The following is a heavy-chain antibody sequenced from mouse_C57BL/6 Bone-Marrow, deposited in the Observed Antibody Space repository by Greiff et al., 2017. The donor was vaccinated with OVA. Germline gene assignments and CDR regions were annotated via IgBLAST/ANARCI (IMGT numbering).Heavy chain of an antibody. CDR1: GYTFTDYY. Sequence: EVQLQQSGPELVKPGASVKMSCKASGYTFTDYYMHWVKPSHGKSLEWIGYINPNNGGTSYNQKFKGKATLTVNKSSSTAYMELRSLTSEDSAVYYCARGGDGYYVSWYFDVWGTGTTVTVSS. CDR2: INPNNGGT. V-gene: IGHV1-22*01. J-gene: IGHJ1*03. D-gene: IGHD2-3*01. CDR3: ARGGDGYYVSWYFDV.